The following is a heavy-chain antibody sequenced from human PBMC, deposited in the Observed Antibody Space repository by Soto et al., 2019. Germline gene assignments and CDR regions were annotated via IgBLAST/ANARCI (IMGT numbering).Heavy chain of an antibody. CDR2: IYYSGST. CDR3: ARTDSSGYYVVY. D-gene: IGHD3-22*01. V-gene: IGHV4-59*01. CDR1: GDSISSYY. J-gene: IGHJ4*02. Sequence: PSETLSLTCTVSGDSISSYYWSWFRQSPGKGLEWMGYIYYSGSTNYNPSLKSRVTISVDRSKNQFSLKLSSVTAADTAVYYCARTDSSGYYVVYWGQGTLVTVS.